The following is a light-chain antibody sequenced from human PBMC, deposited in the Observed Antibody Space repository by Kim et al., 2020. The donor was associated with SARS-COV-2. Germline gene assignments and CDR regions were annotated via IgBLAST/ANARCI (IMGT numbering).Light chain of an antibody. CDR3: QQYADLPPYT. CDR2: DAS. Sequence: ASIGDRVTITCQASQDIRQDLSWYQQKPGKAPKLLIYDASNLETGVPSRFSGGGSGTHFTFTISSLQPEDFATYYCQQYADLPPYTFGPGTKVDIK. J-gene: IGKJ3*01. CDR1: QDIRQD. V-gene: IGKV1-33*01.